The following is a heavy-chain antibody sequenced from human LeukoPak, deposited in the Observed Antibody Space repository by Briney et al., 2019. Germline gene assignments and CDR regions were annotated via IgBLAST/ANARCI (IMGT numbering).Heavy chain of an antibody. CDR3: ARGDRSSWFNFDY. CDR2: TWYDGANK. J-gene: IGHJ4*02. D-gene: IGHD6-13*01. CDR1: GFTFSSYV. Sequence: GGSLRLSCAASGFTFSSYVMHWVRQAPGRGLEWVAVTWYDGANKYFADSVRGRFSISRDNSKNTLYLQMNSLRAEDTAVYYCARGDRSSWFNFDYWGQGTLVTVSS. V-gene: IGHV3-33*01.